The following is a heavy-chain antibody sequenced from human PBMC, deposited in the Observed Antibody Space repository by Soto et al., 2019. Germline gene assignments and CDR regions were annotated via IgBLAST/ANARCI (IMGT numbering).Heavy chain of an antibody. CDR1: GGSISSYY. CDR3: ARHNYGSGSTYFDY. J-gene: IGHJ4*02. D-gene: IGHD3-10*01. CDR2: IYYIFST. Sequence: SETLSLTCTVSGGSISSYYWSWIRQPPVNGLEFIGYIYYIFSTNYNPSLKSRFTISLYTSKNHFSLKLNSITAADTSVYYCARHNYGSGSTYFDYWGQGTLVTVSS. V-gene: IGHV4-59*08.